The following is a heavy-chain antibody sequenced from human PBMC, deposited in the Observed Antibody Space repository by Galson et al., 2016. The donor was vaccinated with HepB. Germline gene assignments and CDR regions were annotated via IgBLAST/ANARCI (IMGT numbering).Heavy chain of an antibody. J-gene: IGHJ4*02. CDR3: ARGAKWLQLLSSY. D-gene: IGHD5-24*01. V-gene: IGHV1-46*01. CDR1: GYTFSSYY. CDR2: INPSGGNT. Sequence: SGYTFSSYYMHWVRQAPGQGLEWMGIINPSGGNTNYAQKFQGRVTMTRDTSTSTVYMELRSLRSEDTAVYYCARGAKWLQLLSSYWGQGTLVTVSS.